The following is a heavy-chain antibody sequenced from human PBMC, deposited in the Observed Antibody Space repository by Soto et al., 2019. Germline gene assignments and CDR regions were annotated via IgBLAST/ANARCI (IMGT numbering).Heavy chain of an antibody. CDR1: GFTFDSPYSHG. V-gene: IGHV3-23*01. J-gene: IGHJ4*01. Sequence: PGGPLRLSFTASGFTFDSPYSHGMSWVRQSPGKGPEWVSTISSNGANTHYAESVKGRFTISKDASRNTVHLHMNSLRAEDTATYFCVSWVSAHFDYWGHGTPVTVSS. D-gene: IGHD2-8*01. CDR2: ISSNGANT. CDR3: VSWVSAHFDY.